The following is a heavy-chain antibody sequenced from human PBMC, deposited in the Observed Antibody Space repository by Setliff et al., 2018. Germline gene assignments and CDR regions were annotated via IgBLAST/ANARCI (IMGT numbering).Heavy chain of an antibody. D-gene: IGHD3-10*01. CDR1: GDSFSDYY. V-gene: IGHV4-34*01. CDR3: ARDGVFYAMDF. Sequence: SETLSLTCAVYGDSFSDYYWSWIRQPPGQGLEWIEEINHSGHTNYSPSLRSRFTISRDNAKNSLYLQMNSLRAEDSAVYYCARDGVFYAMDFWGQGTTVTVSS. CDR2: INHSGHT. J-gene: IGHJ6*02.